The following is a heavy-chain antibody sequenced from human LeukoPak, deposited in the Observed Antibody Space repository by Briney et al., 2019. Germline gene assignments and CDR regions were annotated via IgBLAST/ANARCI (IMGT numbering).Heavy chain of an antibody. D-gene: IGHD6-19*01. J-gene: IGHJ4*02. CDR1: GFTFSSYF. V-gene: IGHV3-23*01. Sequence: GGSLRLSCAASGFTFSSYFMIWVRQSPGKGLEWVSTISGSGAGTYYADSVKGRFTISRDNSKNTLYLQMNSLRAEDTAVYYCARRHGGSRGCFDYWGQGTLVTVSS. CDR2: ISGSGAGT. CDR3: ARRHGGSRGCFDY.